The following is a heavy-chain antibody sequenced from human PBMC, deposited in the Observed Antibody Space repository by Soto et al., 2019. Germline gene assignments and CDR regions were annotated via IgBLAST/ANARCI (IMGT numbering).Heavy chain of an antibody. CDR3: AASPRTSYYYMDV. CDR1: GGSISSYY. Sequence: PSETLSLTCSVSGGSISSYYWSWIRQPPGKGLEWIAYIHYSGSTNNNPSLKSRVTISLDTSKSQFSLKLSSVTAADTAIYYCAASPRTSYYYMDVWGKGTTVTVSS. J-gene: IGHJ6*03. V-gene: IGHV4-59*01. CDR2: IHYSGST.